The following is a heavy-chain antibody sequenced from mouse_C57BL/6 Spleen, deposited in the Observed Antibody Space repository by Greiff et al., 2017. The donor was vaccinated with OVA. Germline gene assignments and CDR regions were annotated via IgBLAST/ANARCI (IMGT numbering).Heavy chain of an antibody. CDR3: AREDLGRAWFAY. V-gene: IGHV1-61*01. CDR1: GYTFTSYW. Sequence: VQLQQPGAELVRPGSSVKLSCKASGYTFTSYWMDWVKQRPGQGLEWIGNIYPSDSETHYNQKFKDKATLTVDKSSSTAYMQLSSLTSEDSAVYYCAREDLGRAWFAYWGQGTLVTVSA. J-gene: IGHJ3*01. D-gene: IGHD4-1*01. CDR2: IYPSDSET.